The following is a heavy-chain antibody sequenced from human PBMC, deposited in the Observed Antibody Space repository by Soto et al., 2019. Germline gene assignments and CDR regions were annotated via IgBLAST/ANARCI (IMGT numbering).Heavy chain of an antibody. J-gene: IGHJ5*02. CDR3: ARDRSCSSTSCYGPRGSSNWFDP. CDR1: GGTFSSYT. V-gene: IGHV1-69*04. D-gene: IGHD2-2*01. Sequence: SVKVSCKASGGTFSSYTISWVRQAPGQGLEWMGRIIPILGIANYAQKFQGRVTITADKSTSTAYMELSSLRSEDTAVYYCARDRSCSSTSCYGPRGSSNWFDPWGQGTLVTVSS. CDR2: IIPILGIA.